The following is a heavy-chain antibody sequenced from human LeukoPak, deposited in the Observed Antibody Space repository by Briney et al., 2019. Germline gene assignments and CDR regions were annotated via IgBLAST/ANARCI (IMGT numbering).Heavy chain of an antibody. CDR2: IYSGGST. D-gene: IGHD3-10*01. CDR1: GFTVSSNY. J-gene: IGHJ3*02. V-gene: IGHV3-53*04. Sequence: GGSLRLSCAASGFTVSSNYMSWVRQAPGKGLEWVSVIYSGGSTYYTDSVKGRFTISRHNSKNTLYLQMNSLRAEDTAVYYCARDYRAYGSGSYSAFDIWGHGTMVTVSS. CDR3: ARDYRAYGSGSYSAFDI.